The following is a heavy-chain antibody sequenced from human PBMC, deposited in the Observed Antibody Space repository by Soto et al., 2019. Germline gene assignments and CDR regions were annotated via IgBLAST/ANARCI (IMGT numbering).Heavy chain of an antibody. D-gene: IGHD5-18*01. CDR3: ARGTAMVAYVFDY. J-gene: IGHJ4*02. CDR1: GGSISSYF. Sequence: QVQLQESGPGLVKPSETLSLSCTVSGGSISSYFWSWIRQPPGQGLEWIGYINHSASTKYNPSIKSRVTVSLATSKNQFSLTLSSVTAADTAFYYCARGTAMVAYVFDYWGQGTLVSVSS. CDR2: INHSAST. V-gene: IGHV4-59*01.